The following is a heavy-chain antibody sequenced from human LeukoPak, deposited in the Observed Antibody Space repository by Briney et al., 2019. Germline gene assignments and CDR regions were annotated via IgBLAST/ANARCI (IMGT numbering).Heavy chain of an antibody. CDR1: GFTFNSYA. D-gene: IGHD1-26*01. V-gene: IGHV3-23*01. Sequence: GGSLRLSCAASGFTFNSYAMGWVRRAPGRGLEHVSAISGRGDSTYCPDSVKGRFTISRDNSKNTVFLQMNSLRAEDTAVYYCAKERKGSGYFDYWGQGTLVTVSS. CDR3: AKERKGSGYFDY. J-gene: IGHJ4*02. CDR2: ISGRGDST.